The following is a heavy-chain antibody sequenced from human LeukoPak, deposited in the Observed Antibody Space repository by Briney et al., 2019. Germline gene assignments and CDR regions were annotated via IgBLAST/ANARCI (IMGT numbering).Heavy chain of an antibody. CDR1: GFTFNSYS. J-gene: IGHJ4*02. CDR2: LSGSGGRT. Sequence: GGSLRLSCAASGFTFNSYSMTWVRQAPGKGLEWVSALSGSGGRTYYGDSVKGRFTISRDNSKNTLYLQMNSLRAEDTAVYYCARSLNYYDILGLNYWGQGTLVTVSS. CDR3: ARSLNYYDILGLNY. V-gene: IGHV3-23*01. D-gene: IGHD3-9*01.